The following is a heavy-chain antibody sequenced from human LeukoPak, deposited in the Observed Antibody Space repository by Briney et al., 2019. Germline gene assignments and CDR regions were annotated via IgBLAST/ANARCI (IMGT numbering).Heavy chain of an antibody. V-gene: IGHV3-21*01. Sequence: PGGSLRLSCAASGFTFSSYSVNWVRQAPGKGLEWVSSISSSSSYIYYADSVKSRFTISRDNAKNSLYLQMNSLRAEDTAVYYCARVSPIDYYDSSGYYYFDYWGQGTLVTVSS. J-gene: IGHJ4*02. CDR1: GFTFSSYS. D-gene: IGHD3-22*01. CDR2: ISSSSSYI. CDR3: ARVSPIDYYDSSGYYYFDY.